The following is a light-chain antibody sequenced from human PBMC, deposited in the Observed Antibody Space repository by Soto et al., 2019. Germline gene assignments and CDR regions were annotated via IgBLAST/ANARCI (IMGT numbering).Light chain of an antibody. J-gene: IGLJ1*01. CDR2: EVS. CDR3: CSYAGSSPV. Sequence: QSVLTQPASVSGSPGQSITISCTGTSSDVGGYNYVSWYQQHPGKAPKLMIYEVSNRPSGVSNRFSGSKSGNTASLTISGLQAEDEADYYCCSYAGSSPVFGTGTKVTVL. CDR1: SSDVGGYNY. V-gene: IGLV2-14*01.